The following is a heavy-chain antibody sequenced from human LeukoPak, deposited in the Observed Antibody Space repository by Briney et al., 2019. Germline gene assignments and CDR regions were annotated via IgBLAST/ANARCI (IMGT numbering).Heavy chain of an antibody. Sequence: SETLSLTCTVSDGSISSSSYYWGWIRQPPGKGLEWIGSIYYSGSTYYNPSLKSRVTISVDTSKNQFSLKLSSVTAADTAVYYCARQRYSSSPRGRWFDPWGQGTLVTVSS. CDR2: IYYSGST. CDR1: DGSISSSSYY. V-gene: IGHV4-39*01. D-gene: IGHD6-13*01. CDR3: ARQRYSSSPRGRWFDP. J-gene: IGHJ5*02.